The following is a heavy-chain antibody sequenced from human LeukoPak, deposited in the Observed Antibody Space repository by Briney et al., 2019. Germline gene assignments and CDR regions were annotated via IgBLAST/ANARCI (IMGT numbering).Heavy chain of an antibody. J-gene: IGHJ6*03. Sequence: GASVKVSCKASGYTFTSYGISWVRQAPGQGLEWMGWISAYNGNTNYAQKLQGRATMTTDTSTSTAYMELRSLRSDDTAVYYCARAFYPGYYSYMAVWGKGTTVTVSS. CDR1: GYTFTSYG. CDR2: ISAYNGNT. CDR3: ARAFYPGYYSYMAV. D-gene: IGHD3-3*02. V-gene: IGHV1-18*01.